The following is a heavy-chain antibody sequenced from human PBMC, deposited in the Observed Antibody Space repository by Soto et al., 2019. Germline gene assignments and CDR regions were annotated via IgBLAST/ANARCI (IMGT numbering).Heavy chain of an antibody. Sequence: QVQLVQSGDEVKKPGASVNVSCKASGYIFVNYGIAWVRQAPGQGLEWMGWISPYTGNTHSATQVQGRLTMTTDTSTITAYMDLGSRTSDDTAVYYCVMVDNYVTPTPQDVWGQGTTVTVSS. D-gene: IGHD3-16*01. CDR3: VMVDNYVTPTPQDV. CDR2: ISPYTGNT. CDR1: GYIFVNYG. V-gene: IGHV1-18*01. J-gene: IGHJ6*02.